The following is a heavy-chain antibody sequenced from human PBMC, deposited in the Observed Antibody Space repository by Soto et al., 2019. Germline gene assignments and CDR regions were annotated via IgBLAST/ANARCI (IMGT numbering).Heavy chain of an antibody. J-gene: IGHJ4*02. CDR2: IGGSGGST. D-gene: IGHD3-22*01. Sequence: GGSLRLSCAASGFMFNTYAMTWVRQTPGKGLEWVSSIGGSGGSTHYADSVKGRFTISRDNSKNTLFLQMNSLRGDDTAIYYCGRGPGFREVALVLGHGGRGAPVPVSS. V-gene: IGHV3-23*01. CDR3: GRGPGFREVALVLGH. CDR1: GFMFNTYA.